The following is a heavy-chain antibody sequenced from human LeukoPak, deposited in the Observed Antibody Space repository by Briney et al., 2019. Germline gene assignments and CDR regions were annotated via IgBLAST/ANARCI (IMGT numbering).Heavy chain of an antibody. Sequence: PSETLSLTCEVSGASFSDYSWNWIRQPPGKGLEWIGEIIHSGSTNYNPSLKSRVTISLDTSKNQFSLKLSSVTAADTAVYYCARGVVAAAGRTFDFWGQGTLVTVSS. CDR3: ARGVVAAAGRTFDF. J-gene: IGHJ4*02. D-gene: IGHD6-13*01. CDR1: GASFSDYS. V-gene: IGHV4-34*01. CDR2: IIHSGST.